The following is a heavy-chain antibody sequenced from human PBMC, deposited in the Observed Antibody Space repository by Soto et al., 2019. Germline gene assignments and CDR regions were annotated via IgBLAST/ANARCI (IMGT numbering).Heavy chain of an antibody. CDR2: INSDGSDT. D-gene: IGHD1-20*01. CDR1: GFTFSSFW. J-gene: IGHJ4*02. CDR3: ARDHNRVFDY. Sequence: GSLRLSCAASGFTFSSFWMHWVRQAPGKGLVWVSRINSDGSDTNYADSLKGRFTISRDNAKNTLYLQMSSLRAEDTAVYYCARDHNRVFDYWGQGALVTVSS. V-gene: IGHV3-74*01.